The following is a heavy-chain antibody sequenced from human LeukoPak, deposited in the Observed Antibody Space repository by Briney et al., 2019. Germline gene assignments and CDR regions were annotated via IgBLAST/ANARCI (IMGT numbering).Heavy chain of an antibody. CDR2: INPSGGST. CDR3: ARLRGGYYYYMDV. CDR1: GCTFTSYY. V-gene: IGHV1-46*01. Sequence: ASVKVSCKASGCTFTSYYMHWVRQALGQGLEWMGIINPSGGSTSYAQKFQGRVTITRNTSISTAYMELSSLRSEDTAVYYCARLRGGYYYYMDVWGKGTTVTVSS. J-gene: IGHJ6*03. D-gene: IGHD2-15*01.